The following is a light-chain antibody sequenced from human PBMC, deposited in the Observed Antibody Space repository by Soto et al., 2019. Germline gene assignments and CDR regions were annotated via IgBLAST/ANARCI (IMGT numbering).Light chain of an antibody. CDR3: QHYNSYSEA. CDR2: KAS. V-gene: IGKV1-5*03. CDR1: QTISSW. J-gene: IGKJ1*01. Sequence: DIQITQYPSTLSGSVGDRVTIACRASQTISSWLAWYQQKPGKAPKLLIYKASTLKSGVPSRFSGSGSGTEFTLTISSMQPDDFANYYCQHYNSYSEAFGQGTKVDIK.